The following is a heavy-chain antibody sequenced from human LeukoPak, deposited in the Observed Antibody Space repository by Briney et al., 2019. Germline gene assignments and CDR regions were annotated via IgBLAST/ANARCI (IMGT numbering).Heavy chain of an antibody. D-gene: IGHD5-12*01. J-gene: IGHJ4*02. CDR1: GFTFSSYA. CDR2: ISGSGGST. Sequence: GGSLRLSCAASGFTFSSYAVSWVRQAPGKGLEWVSAISGSGGSTYYADSVKGRFTISRDNSKNTLYLQMNSLRAEDTAVYYCAKDDVDIVATADYWGQGTLVTVSS. CDR3: AKDDVDIVATADY. V-gene: IGHV3-23*01.